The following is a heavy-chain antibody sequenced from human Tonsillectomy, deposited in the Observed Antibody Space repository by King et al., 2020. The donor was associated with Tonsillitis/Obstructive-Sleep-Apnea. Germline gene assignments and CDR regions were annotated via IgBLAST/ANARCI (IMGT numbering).Heavy chain of an antibody. V-gene: IGHV4-39*01. CDR3: ARHVRDGYGTNFDY. CDR1: GHSIRSSSYY. CDR2: IYYTGST. Sequence: QLQESGPGLVKPSETLSLTCTVPGHSIRSSSYYWGWIRQPPGKGLEWIGTIYYTGSTYYNPSLKSRVTISVDTSKNQFSLKVSSVTAADSAVYYCARHVRDGYGTNFDYWGQGTLVTVSS. D-gene: IGHD5-24*01. J-gene: IGHJ4*02.